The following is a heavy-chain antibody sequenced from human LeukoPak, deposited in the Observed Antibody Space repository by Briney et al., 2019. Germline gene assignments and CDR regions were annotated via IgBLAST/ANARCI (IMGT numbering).Heavy chain of an antibody. CDR3: ARGEWEPRRGYYYYYYMDV. D-gene: IGHD1-26*01. Sequence: SETLSLTCTVSGYSISSGYYWGWIRQPPGQGLEWIGSIYHSGSTYYNPSLKSRVTISVDTSKNQFSLKLSSVTAADTAVYYCARGEWEPRRGYYYYYYMDVWGKGTTVTISS. V-gene: IGHV4-38-2*02. CDR2: IYHSGST. CDR1: GYSISSGYY. J-gene: IGHJ6*03.